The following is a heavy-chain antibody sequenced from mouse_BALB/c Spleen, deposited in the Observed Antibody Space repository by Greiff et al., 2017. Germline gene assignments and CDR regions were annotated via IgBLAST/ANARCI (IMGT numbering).Heavy chain of an antibody. J-gene: IGHJ4*01. Sequence: QVTLKVSGPGILQPSQTLSLTCSFSGFSLSTSGMGVSWIRQPSGKGLEWLAHIYWDDDKRYNPSLKSRLTISKDTSSNQVFLKITSVDTADTATYYCARNYYDYAMDYWGQGTSVTVSS. CDR2: IYWDDDK. D-gene: IGHD1-1*01. CDR3: ARNYYDYAMDY. CDR1: GFSLSTSGMG. V-gene: IGHV8-12*01.